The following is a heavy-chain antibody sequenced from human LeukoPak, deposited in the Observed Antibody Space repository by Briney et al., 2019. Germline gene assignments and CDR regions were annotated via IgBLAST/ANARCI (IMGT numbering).Heavy chain of an antibody. V-gene: IGHV3-11*04. D-gene: IGHD6-19*01. CDR2: ISGNGNDK. Sequence: GGSLRLSCAASGFTFSDYYMTWIRQAPGKGLEWVSYISGNGNDKYYADSVKGRFTISRDNAKNSLYLQMNSPRVEDTAVYYCANSQSSVAGILGCWGQGTLVTVSS. J-gene: IGHJ4*02. CDR1: GFTFSDYY. CDR3: ANSQSSVAGILGC.